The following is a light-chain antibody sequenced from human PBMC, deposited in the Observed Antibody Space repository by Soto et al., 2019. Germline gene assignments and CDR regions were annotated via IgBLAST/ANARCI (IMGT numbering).Light chain of an antibody. J-gene: IGLJ2*01. CDR2: YDS. Sequence: SYELTQPPSVSVAPGKTARITCGGNNIGSKSVHWYQQKPGQAPALVIYYDSDRPSGIPERFSGSNSGNTATLTISRVEAGDEADYYCQVWDSSSDHNVVFGGGTKLTVL. CDR3: QVWDSSSDHNVV. V-gene: IGLV3-21*04. CDR1: NIGSKS.